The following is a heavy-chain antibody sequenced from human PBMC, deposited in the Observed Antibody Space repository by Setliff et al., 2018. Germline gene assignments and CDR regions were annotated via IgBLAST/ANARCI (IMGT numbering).Heavy chain of an antibody. CDR2: IYPGDSDT. CDR1: GYSFTSYW. J-gene: IGHJ3*02. CDR3: ARRKGYYDSSGYYYPNAFDI. V-gene: IGHV5-51*01. D-gene: IGHD3-22*01. Sequence: GESLKISCKGSGYSFTSYWIGWVRQMPGKGLEWMGIIYPGDSDTRYSPSFQGQVTISADKSISTAYLQWSSLKASDTAMYYCARRKGYYDSSGYYYPNAFDIWGQGAMVTVSS.